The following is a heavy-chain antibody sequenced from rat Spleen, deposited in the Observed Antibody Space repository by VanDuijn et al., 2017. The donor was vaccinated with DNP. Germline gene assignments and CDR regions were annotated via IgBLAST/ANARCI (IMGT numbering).Heavy chain of an antibody. CDR2: ISTGGGNI. V-gene: IGHV5-25*01. D-gene: IGHD1-11*01. Sequence: EVQLVESGGGVVQPGRSLKLSCAASGFTFSNYYMAWVRQAPTRGLGWVAAISTGGGNIYYRDSVKGRLTISRDNAKSTLYLQMDSLRSEDTATYYCARARGYFDYWGQGVMVTVAS. CDR1: GFTFSNYY. J-gene: IGHJ2*01. CDR3: ARARGYFDY.